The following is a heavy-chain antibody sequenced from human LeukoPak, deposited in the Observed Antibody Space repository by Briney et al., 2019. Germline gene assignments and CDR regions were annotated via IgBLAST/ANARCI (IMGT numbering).Heavy chain of an antibody. CDR1: GGSISSFF. J-gene: IGHJ6*03. V-gene: IGHV4-59*01. Sequence: SETLSLTCTVSGGSISSFFWSWIRQPPGKGLEWIGFIYYSGSTSYNPSLKSRVTMSVDTSKNQFSLKLSSVTAADTAVYYCARSDSSSWGYYYYYYMDVWGKGTTVTVSS. CDR2: IYYSGST. D-gene: IGHD6-13*01. CDR3: ARSDSSSWGYYYYYYMDV.